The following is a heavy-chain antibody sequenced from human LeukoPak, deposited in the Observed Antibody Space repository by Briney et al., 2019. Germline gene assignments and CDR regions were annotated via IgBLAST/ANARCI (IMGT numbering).Heavy chain of an antibody. CDR2: TYYRSKWHN. CDR3: AGTTDYSSFLAF. V-gene: IGHV6-1*01. Sequence: SQTLSLTCAVSGDSVSSSSAVWNWIRQSPSRGLEWLGRTYYRSKWHNEYAESVKSRISVTSDTSKNQFSLQLNSVTPEDTAEYFCAGTTDYSSFLAFWGQGTLVTVSS. D-gene: IGHD4-11*01. J-gene: IGHJ4*02. CDR1: GDSVSSSSAV.